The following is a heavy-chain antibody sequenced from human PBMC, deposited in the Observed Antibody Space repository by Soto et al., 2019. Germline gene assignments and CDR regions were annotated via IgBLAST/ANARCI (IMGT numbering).Heavy chain of an antibody. CDR2: IYDNGGT. D-gene: IGHD3-10*01. V-gene: IGHV4-39*01. CDR1: GGSISSKNYY. CDR3: ARRSHRSGSGSFIEK. J-gene: IGHJ4*02. Sequence: SETLSLTCTVSGGSISSKNYYWEWIRLPPGKGLEWIGSIYDNGGTYYNPSLKSRVTIHVETPKKQISLKLKSVTAADSALYYCARRSHRSGSGSFIEKWGQGTLVTVSS.